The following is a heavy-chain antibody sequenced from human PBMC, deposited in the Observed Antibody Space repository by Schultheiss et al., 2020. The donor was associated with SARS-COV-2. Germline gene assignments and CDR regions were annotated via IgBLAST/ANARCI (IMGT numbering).Heavy chain of an antibody. CDR3: AKRRHSGSYLYYFDY. CDR2: ISGSGGST. CDR1: GFTFSSYA. D-gene: IGHD1-26*01. Sequence: GGSLRLSCAASGFTFSSYAMSWVRQAPGKGLEWVSAISGSGGSTYYADSVKGRFTISRDNSKNTLYLQMNSLRAEDTAVYYCAKRRHSGSYLYYFDYWGQGTLVTVSS. J-gene: IGHJ4*02. V-gene: IGHV3-23*01.